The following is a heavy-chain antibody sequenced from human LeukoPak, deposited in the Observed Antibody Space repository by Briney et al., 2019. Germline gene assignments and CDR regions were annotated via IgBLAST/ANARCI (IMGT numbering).Heavy chain of an antibody. CDR3: ARDGGGGNYYFDY. D-gene: IGHD1-7*01. CDR2: INHSGST. J-gene: IGHJ4*02. Sequence: PSETLSLTCAVYGGSFSGYYWSWIRQPPGKGLEWIGEINHSGSTNYNPSLKSRVTISVDTSKNQFSLKLSSVTAAVTAVYYCARDGGGGNYYFDYWGQGTLVTVSS. V-gene: IGHV4-34*01. CDR1: GGSFSGYY.